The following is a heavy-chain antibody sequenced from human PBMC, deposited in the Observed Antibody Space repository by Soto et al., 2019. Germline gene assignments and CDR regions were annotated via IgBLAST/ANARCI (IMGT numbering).Heavy chain of an antibody. CDR1: GYSFTSYW. CDR3: ATSSYYYGSGSYRDYMDV. CDR2: IYPGDSDT. V-gene: IGHV5-51*01. Sequence: GESLKISCKGSGYSFTSYWIGWVRQMPGKGLEWMGIIYPGDSDTRYSPSFQGQVTISADKSISTAYLQWSSLKASDTAMYYCATSSYYYGSGSYRDYMDVWGKGTTVTVSS. J-gene: IGHJ6*03. D-gene: IGHD3-10*01.